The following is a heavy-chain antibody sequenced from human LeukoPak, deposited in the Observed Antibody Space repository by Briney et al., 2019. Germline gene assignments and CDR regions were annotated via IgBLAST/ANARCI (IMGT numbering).Heavy chain of an antibody. CDR2: ITSSSRTI. J-gene: IGHJ4*02. V-gene: IGHV3-48*02. Sequence: GGSLRLSSAASGFTFSTYSMNWVRQAPGKGLEWVSYITSSSRTIYYADSVKGRFTISRDNAKNSLFLQMNSLRDEDTAVYSCARGGDGAPFYPDYWGQGTLVTVSS. D-gene: IGHD4/OR15-4a*01. CDR3: ARGGDGAPFYPDY. CDR1: GFTFSTYS.